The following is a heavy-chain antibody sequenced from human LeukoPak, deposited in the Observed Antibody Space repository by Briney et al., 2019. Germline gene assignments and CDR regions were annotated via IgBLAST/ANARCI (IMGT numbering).Heavy chain of an antibody. D-gene: IGHD2/OR15-2a*01. J-gene: IGHJ4*02. V-gene: IGHV3-30-3*01. CDR2: ISYDGSNK. CDR1: GFTFSNYA. CDR3: ARDTFL. Sequence: PGRSLRLSCAASGFTFSNYAMHWVRQAPGKGLEWVAVISYDGSNKYYADSVKGRFTISRDNSKNTLYLQMNSLRAEDTAVYYCARDTFLWGQGTLVTVSS.